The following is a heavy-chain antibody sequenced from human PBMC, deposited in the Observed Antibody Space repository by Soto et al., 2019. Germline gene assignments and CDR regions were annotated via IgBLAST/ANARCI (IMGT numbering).Heavy chain of an antibody. CDR1: GVSICGYY. V-gene: IGHV4-59*01. CDR2: MYNTGST. D-gene: IGHD2-21*02. CDR3: ARDPWGYCGNDCYPLDV. J-gene: IGHJ6*02. Sequence: SDTLSLTCTVSGVSICGYYWSWIRPPPGKGLEWIGYMYNTGSTVYNPSFKSRVTISVDTSKNQFSLKLNSVTAADTAVYYCARDPWGYCGNDCYPLDVWGQGTTVTVS.